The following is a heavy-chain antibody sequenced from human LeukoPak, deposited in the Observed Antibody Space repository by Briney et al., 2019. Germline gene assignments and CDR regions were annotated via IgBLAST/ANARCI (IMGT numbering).Heavy chain of an antibody. D-gene: IGHD3-10*01. CDR3: ARAVRGATRNYYGMDV. CDR1: GCTFSSYA. Sequence: SVKVSCKSSGCTFSSYAISWVRQAPGQGLEWMGRIIPILGIANYAQKFQGRVTITADKSTSTAYMELSSLRSEDTAVYYCARAVRGATRNYYGMDVWGQGTTVTVSS. V-gene: IGHV1-69*04. J-gene: IGHJ6*02. CDR2: IIPILGIA.